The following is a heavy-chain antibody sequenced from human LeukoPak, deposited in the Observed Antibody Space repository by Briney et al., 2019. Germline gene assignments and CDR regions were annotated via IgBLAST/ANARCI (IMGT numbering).Heavy chain of an antibody. Sequence: GGSLRLSCAASRFTFSSYAMHWVRQAPGKGLEWVSAISGSGGSTYYADSVKGRFTISRDNSKNTLYLQMNSLRAEDTAVYYCGGSAAHYYYMDVWGKGTTVTVSS. J-gene: IGHJ6*03. CDR3: GGSAAHYYYMDV. CDR1: RFTFSSYA. D-gene: IGHD2-2*01. CDR2: ISGSGGST. V-gene: IGHV3-23*01.